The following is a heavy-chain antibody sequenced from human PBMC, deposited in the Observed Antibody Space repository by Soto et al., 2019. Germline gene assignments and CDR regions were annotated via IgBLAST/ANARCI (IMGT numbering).Heavy chain of an antibody. D-gene: IGHD2-2*01. CDR1: GYTLTELS. CDR2: FDPEDGET. J-gene: IGHJ3*02. CDR3: ATGLYCSSTSCRMADAFDI. Sequence: ASVKVSCKVSGYTLTELSMHWVRQAPGKGLEWMGGFDPEDGETIYAQKFQGRVTMTEDTSTDTAYMELSSLRSEDTAVYYCATGLYCSSTSCRMADAFDIWGQGTMVTVSS. V-gene: IGHV1-24*01.